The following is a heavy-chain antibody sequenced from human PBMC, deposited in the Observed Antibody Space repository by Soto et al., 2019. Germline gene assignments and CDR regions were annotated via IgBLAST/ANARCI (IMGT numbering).Heavy chain of an antibody. V-gene: IGHV4-30-4*01. CDR3: ARVYGRGDYFDF. Sequence: QVQLQESGPGLVKPSQTLSLTCTVSGTTISSGDHYWSWIRQAPGKGLEWIGYMYYTRTTYYNTSLQSRVTLSVGRSKNQFFLKMTSLTAADTAMYFCARVYGRGDYFDFWGRGTLVSVSS. D-gene: IGHD1-26*01. CDR1: GTTISSGDHY. J-gene: IGHJ4*02. CDR2: MYYTRTT.